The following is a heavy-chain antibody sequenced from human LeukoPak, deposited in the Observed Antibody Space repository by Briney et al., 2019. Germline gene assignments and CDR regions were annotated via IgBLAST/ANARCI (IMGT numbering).Heavy chain of an antibody. Sequence: CXVXGGSFSGYYWSWIRQPPGKGLEWIGEINHSGSTNYNPSLKSRVTISVDTSKNKFSLKLSSVTAADTAVYYCAXXXXXYYGSGSDLGVWGKGTTVTISS. CDR3: AXXXXXYYGSGSDLGV. D-gene: IGHD3-10*01. CDR1: GGSFSGYY. CDR2: INHSGST. V-gene: IGHV4-34*01. J-gene: IGHJ6*04.